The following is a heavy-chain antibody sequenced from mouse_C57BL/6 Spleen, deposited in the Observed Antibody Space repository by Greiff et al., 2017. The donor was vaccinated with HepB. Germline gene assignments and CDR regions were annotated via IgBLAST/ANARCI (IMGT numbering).Heavy chain of an antibody. D-gene: IGHD1-1*01. J-gene: IGHJ3*01. CDR2: FYPGSGSI. V-gene: IGHV1-62-2*01. CDR1: GYTFTEYT. Sequence: QVQLQQSGAELVKPGASVKLSCKASGYTFTEYTIHWVKQRSGQGLEWIGWFYPGSGSIKYNEKFKDKATLTADKSSSTVYMELSRLTSEDSAVYFCARHEERLDYYGSSFFAYWGQGTLVTVSA. CDR3: ARHEERLDYYGSSFFAY.